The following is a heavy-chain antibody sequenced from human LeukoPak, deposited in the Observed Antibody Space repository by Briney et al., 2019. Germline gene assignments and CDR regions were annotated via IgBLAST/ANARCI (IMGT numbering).Heavy chain of an antibody. CDR1: GYTFTSYD. V-gene: IGHV1-8*01. CDR2: MNPNSGNT. Sequence: ASVKVSCKASGYTFTSYDINWVRQATGQGLEWMGWMNPNSGNTGYAQKFQGRVTMTRNTSISTAYMELSSLRSEDTAVYYCARGHCSGGSCPHGNDYWGQGTLVTVSS. D-gene: IGHD2-15*01. J-gene: IGHJ4*02. CDR3: ARGHCSGGSCPHGNDY.